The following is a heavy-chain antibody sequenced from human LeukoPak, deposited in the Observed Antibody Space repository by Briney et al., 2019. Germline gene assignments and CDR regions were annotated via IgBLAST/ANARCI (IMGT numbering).Heavy chain of an antibody. V-gene: IGHV1-8*01. CDR1: GYTFTSYD. D-gene: IGHD2-2*01. Sequence: GSVKVSCKASGYTFTSYDINWLRQATGQGLEWMGWMNPNNGNTDYAQKFQGRVTITRNTAISTAYMELSSLRSADTAVYYCARGYPRIRYCSSTSCPIPNWFDPWGQGTLVTVSS. CDR3: ARGYPRIRYCSSTSCPIPNWFDP. J-gene: IGHJ5*02. CDR2: MNPNNGNT.